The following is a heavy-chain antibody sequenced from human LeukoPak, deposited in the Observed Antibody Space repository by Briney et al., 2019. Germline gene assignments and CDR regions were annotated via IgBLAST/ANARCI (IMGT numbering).Heavy chain of an antibody. D-gene: IGHD2-2*02. CDR3: ARHWWVPAAIPALKHNWFDP. J-gene: IGHJ5*02. CDR2: INHSGST. Sequence: SETLSLTCAVYGGSFSGYYWSWIRQPPGKGLEWIGEINHSGSTNYNPSLKSRVTISVDTSKNQFSLKLSSVTAADTAVYYCARHWWVPAAIPALKHNWFDPWGQGTLVTVSS. CDR1: GGSFSGYY. V-gene: IGHV4-34*01.